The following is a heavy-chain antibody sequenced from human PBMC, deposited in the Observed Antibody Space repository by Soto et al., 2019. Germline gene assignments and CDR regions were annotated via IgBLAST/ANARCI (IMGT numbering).Heavy chain of an antibody. Sequence: ASVKVSCKASGYTFTSYDINWVRQATGQGLEWMGGIIPIFGTANYAQKFQGRVTITADESTSTAYMELSSLRSEDTAVYYCARFERWPTDYFDYWGQGTLVTVSS. J-gene: IGHJ4*02. V-gene: IGHV1-69*13. CDR3: ARFERWPTDYFDY. CDR1: GYTFTSYD. CDR2: IIPIFGTA.